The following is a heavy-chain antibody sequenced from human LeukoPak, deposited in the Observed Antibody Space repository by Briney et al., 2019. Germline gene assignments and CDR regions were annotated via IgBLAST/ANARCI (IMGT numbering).Heavy chain of an antibody. V-gene: IGHV3-73*01. CDR2: IRSKANSYAT. J-gene: IGHJ4*02. CDR1: GFTFSGSG. Sequence: GGSLKLSCAASGFTFSGSGMHWVRQASGKGLEWVGRIRSKANSYATAYAASVKGRFTISRDDSKNTAYLQMNSLRAENTAVYYCASPYSGSYVDYWGQGTLVTVSS. CDR3: ASPYSGSYVDY. D-gene: IGHD1-26*01.